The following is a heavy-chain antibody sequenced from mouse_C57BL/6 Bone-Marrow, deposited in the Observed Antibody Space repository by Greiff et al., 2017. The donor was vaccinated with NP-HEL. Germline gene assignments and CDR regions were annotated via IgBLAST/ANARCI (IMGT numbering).Heavy chain of an antibody. V-gene: IGHV1-9*01. J-gene: IGHJ3*01. CDR3: ARSEAIYYDLPWFAY. CDR1: GYTFTGYW. Sequence: VKLMESGAELMKPGASVKLSCKATGYTFTGYWIEWVKQRPGHGLEWIGEILPGSGSTNYNEKFKGKATFTADTSSNTAYMQLSSLTTEDSAIYYCARSEAIYYDLPWFAYWGQGTLVTVSA. CDR2: ILPGSGST. D-gene: IGHD2-4*01.